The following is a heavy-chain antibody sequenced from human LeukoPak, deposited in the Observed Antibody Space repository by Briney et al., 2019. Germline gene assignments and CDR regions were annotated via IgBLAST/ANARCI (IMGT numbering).Heavy chain of an antibody. J-gene: IGHJ4*02. CDR3: ARLFGQYYFDY. CDR2: INHSGST. D-gene: IGHD2-21*01. Sequence: PSETLSLTCAVYGGSFSGYYWSWIRQPPGKGLEWIGEINHSGSTYYNPSLKSRVTVSVDTSKNQFSLKLRSVTAADTAVYYCARLFGQYYFDYWGQGTLVTVSS. V-gene: IGHV4-34*01. CDR1: GGSFSGYY.